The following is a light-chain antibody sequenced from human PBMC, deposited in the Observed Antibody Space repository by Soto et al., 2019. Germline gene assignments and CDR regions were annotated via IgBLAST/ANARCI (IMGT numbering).Light chain of an antibody. V-gene: IGLV2-14*01. CDR2: DVR. CDR1: SRDVGGYNY. Sequence: QSALTQPASVSGSTGQSITISCTGTSRDVGGYNYVSWYQQHPGKAPKLMIYDVRNRPSGVSNRFSGSKSGNTASLTISGLQAEEEADYYCSSYTSSSTPVVVFGGGTKLTVL. J-gene: IGLJ2*01. CDR3: SSYTSSSTPVVV.